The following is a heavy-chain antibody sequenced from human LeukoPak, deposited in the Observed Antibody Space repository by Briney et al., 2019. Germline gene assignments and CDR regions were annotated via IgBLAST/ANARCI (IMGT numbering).Heavy chain of an antibody. CDR3: AKSSPTSGWY. CDR2: ISGSGRGGGT. Sequence: GGSLRLSCAASGFSFSNYWMHWVRQVPGKGLEWVSSISGSGRGGGTKYADSVKGRFTISRDNSKDTLYLQMNSLRPEDTVVYYCAKSSPTSGWYWGQGTLVAVSS. D-gene: IGHD2-15*01. CDR1: GFSFSNYW. J-gene: IGHJ4*02. V-gene: IGHV3-23*01.